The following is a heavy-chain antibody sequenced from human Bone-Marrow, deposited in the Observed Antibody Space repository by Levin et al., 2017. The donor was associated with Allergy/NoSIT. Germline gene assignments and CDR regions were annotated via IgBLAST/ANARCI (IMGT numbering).Heavy chain of an antibody. CDR3: AKGPYDTPGWWFDP. J-gene: IGHJ5*02. D-gene: IGHD3-22*01. Sequence: GGSLRLSCAASGFTFSNYGMSWVRQAQGKGLEWVASIGGSGSDTNHADSVKGRFTISRDNSKKVEYLQMNSLRAEDTAVYFCAKGPYDTPGWWFDPWGQGTRVTVSS. CDR1: GFTFSNYG. V-gene: IGHV3-23*01. CDR2: IGGSGSDT.